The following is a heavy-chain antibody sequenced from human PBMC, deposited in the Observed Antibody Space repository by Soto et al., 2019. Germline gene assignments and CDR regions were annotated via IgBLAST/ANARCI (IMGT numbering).Heavy chain of an antibody. J-gene: IGHJ4*02. D-gene: IGHD2-21*01. CDR2: INPNSVGT. V-gene: IGHV1-2*04. CDR1: GYTFTGYY. Sequence: ASVKVSCKASGYTFTGYYMHWVRQAPGQGLEWMGWINPNSVGTNYAQKFQGWVTMTRDTSISTAYMELSRLRSDDTAVYYCARGEGGPRWGSMDYWGQGTLVTVSS. CDR3: ARGEGGPRWGSMDY.